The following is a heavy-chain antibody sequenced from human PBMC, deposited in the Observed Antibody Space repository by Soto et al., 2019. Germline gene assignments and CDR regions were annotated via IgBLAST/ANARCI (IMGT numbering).Heavy chain of an antibody. J-gene: IGHJ3*02. CDR1: GYTFTSYG. Sequence: ASVEVSCKDSGYTFTSYGISWVRQAPGQGLEWMGWISAYNGNTNYAQKLQGRVTMTTDTSTSTAYMELRSLRSDDPAVYYCARRIYDILPGYHDAFDIWGQGTMVTVPS. V-gene: IGHV1-18*01. CDR3: ARRIYDILPGYHDAFDI. D-gene: IGHD3-9*01. CDR2: ISAYNGNT.